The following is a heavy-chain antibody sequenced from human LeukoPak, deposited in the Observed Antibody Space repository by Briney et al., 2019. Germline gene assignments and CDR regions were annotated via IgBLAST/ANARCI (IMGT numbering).Heavy chain of an antibody. J-gene: IGHJ4*02. Sequence: GGSLRLSCAVSGFTFSNDAMSWVRQAPGKGLEWVSAISGSGGSTYYADSVKGRFTISRDNSKNTLYLQMSSLRAEDTAVYYCASHWLLPSPVDYWGQGTLVTVSS. CDR3: ASHWLLPSPVDY. D-gene: IGHD3-9*01. CDR1: GFTFSNDA. CDR2: ISGSGGST. V-gene: IGHV3-23*01.